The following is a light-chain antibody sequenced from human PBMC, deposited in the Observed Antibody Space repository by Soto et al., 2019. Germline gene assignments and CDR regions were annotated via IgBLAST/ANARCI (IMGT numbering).Light chain of an antibody. CDR1: PSISSW. Sequence: DIQMTQSPSTLSASVGDRVTITCRASPSISSWLAWYQQKPGKDPKLMIYDASSLESGVPSRFSGSGSGTEFTLTISSLQPDDFATYYCQQYNSYSPYTFGQGTKLEIK. CDR3: QQYNSYSPYT. V-gene: IGKV1-5*01. J-gene: IGKJ2*01. CDR2: DAS.